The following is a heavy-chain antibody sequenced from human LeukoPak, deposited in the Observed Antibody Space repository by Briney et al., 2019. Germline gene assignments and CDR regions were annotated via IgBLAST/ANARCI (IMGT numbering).Heavy chain of an antibody. V-gene: IGHV3-33*01. CDR3: ARGVGYYDSSGTIDY. Sequence: PGGSRRLSCAASGFTFSSYGMHWVRQAPGKGLEWVAVVWYDGSKKYSADSVKGRITISRDDSKNTLYLQMNSLRAEDTAVYYCARGVGYYDSSGTIDYWGQGTLVTVSS. D-gene: IGHD3-22*01. CDR1: GFTFSSYG. J-gene: IGHJ4*02. CDR2: VWYDGSKK.